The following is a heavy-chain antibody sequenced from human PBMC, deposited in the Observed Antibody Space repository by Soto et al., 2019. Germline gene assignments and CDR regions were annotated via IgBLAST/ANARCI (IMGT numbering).Heavy chain of an antibody. CDR3: ANEKI. Sequence: QVQLQESGPGLVKPSETLSLTCTVSGGSISSYYWSWIRQPPGKGLEWIGYIYYSGSTNYNPSLKSRVPLSVDQSKNPFSPKLSSGTAADPAVYYWANEKIWGQGTMVTVSS. J-gene: IGHJ3*02. CDR1: GGSISSYY. V-gene: IGHV4-59*12. CDR2: IYYSGST. D-gene: IGHD1-1*01.